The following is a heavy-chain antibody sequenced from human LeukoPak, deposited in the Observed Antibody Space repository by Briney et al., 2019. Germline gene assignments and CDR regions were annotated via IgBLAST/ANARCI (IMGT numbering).Heavy chain of an antibody. CDR2: IIPIFGTA. D-gene: IGHD1-14*01. J-gene: IGHJ4*02. CDR1: GGTFSSYA. CDR3: ARGRSGILDY. V-gene: IGHV1-69*05. Sequence: GASVKVSCKASGGTFSSYAISWVRQAPGQGLEWMGGIIPIFGTANYAQKFQGGVTITTDESTSTAYMELSSLRSEDTAVYYCARGRSGILDYWGQGTLVTVSS.